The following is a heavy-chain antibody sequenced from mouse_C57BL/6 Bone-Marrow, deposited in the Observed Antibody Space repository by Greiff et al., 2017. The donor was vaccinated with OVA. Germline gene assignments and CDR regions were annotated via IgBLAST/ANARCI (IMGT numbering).Heavy chain of an antibody. V-gene: IGHV1-62-2*01. D-gene: IGHD1-1*01. CDR2: FYPGSGSI. J-gene: IGHJ3*01. CDR3: ARHNYYGSSYAWFAY. Sequence: VQLVESGAELVKPGASVKLSCKASGYTFTEYTIHWVKQRSGQGLEWIGWFYPGSGSIKYNEKFKDKATLTADKSSSTVYMELSRLTSEYSAVYFCARHNYYGSSYAWFAYWGQGTLVTVSA. CDR1: GYTFTEYT.